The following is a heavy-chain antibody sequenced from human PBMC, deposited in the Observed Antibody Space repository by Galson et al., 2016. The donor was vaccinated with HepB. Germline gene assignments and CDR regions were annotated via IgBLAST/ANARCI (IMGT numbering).Heavy chain of an antibody. Sequence: SVKVSCKASGYTFTSYGISWVRQAPGQGLEWMGWINSYDGKTNYAQKLQGRVSMTTDTFMSTAYMELRTLRSDDTAVYYCASHRSGRPLGYWGQGTLVTDSS. V-gene: IGHV1-18*01. D-gene: IGHD3-16*01. CDR1: GYTFTSYG. J-gene: IGHJ4*02. CDR3: ASHRSGRPLGY. CDR2: INSYDGKT.